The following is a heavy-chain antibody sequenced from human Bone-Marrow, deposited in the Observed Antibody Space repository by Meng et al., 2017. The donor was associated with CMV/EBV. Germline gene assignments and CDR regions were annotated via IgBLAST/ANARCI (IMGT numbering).Heavy chain of an antibody. CDR3: ARAQVYCSSTSCYDYGMYV. V-gene: IGHV3-7*01. D-gene: IGHD2-2*01. J-gene: IGHJ6*02. CDR2: IKQDGSEK. Sequence: GESLKISCAASGFTFSSYWMSWVRQAPGKGLEWVANIKQDGSEKYYVDSVKGRFTISSDNAKNSLYLQMNSLRAEDTAVYYCARAQVYCSSTSCYDYGMYVWGQGTTVTVSS. CDR1: GFTFSSYW.